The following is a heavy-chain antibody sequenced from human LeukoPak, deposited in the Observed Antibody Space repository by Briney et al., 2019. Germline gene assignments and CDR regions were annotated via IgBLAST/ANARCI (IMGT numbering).Heavy chain of an antibody. Sequence: GGSLRLSCAASGFTLSSYWMHWVRQVPGKGLVWVSQINGDGSNAYYADSVKGRFTISRDNSKNTLYLQMNSLRAEDTAVYYCAKSAPEYYDFWSGADYWGQGTLVTVSS. CDR1: GFTLSSYW. J-gene: IGHJ4*02. V-gene: IGHV3-74*01. D-gene: IGHD3-3*01. CDR3: AKSAPEYYDFWSGADY. CDR2: INGDGSNA.